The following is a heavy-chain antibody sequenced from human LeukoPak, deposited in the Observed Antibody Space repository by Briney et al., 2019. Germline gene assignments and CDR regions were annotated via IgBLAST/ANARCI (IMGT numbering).Heavy chain of an antibody. CDR3: ARGGITIFGVVPY. CDR1: GFTVSGSY. J-gene: IGHJ4*02. CDR2: ISSSSSYI. Sequence: GGSLRLSRAASGFTVSGSYMSWVRQAPGKGLEWVSSISSSSSYIYYADSVKGRFTISRDNAKNSLYLQMNSLRAEDTAVYYCARGGITIFGVVPYWGQGTLVTVSS. D-gene: IGHD3-3*01. V-gene: IGHV3-21*01.